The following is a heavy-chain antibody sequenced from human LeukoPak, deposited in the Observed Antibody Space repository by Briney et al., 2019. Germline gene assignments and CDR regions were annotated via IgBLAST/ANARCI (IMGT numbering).Heavy chain of an antibody. V-gene: IGHV3-23*01. CDR2: ISGSGGST. Sequence: PGGSLRLSCAASGFTSSSYAMSWVRQAPGKGLEWVSAISGSGGSTYYVDSVKGRFTISRDNSKNTLYLQMNSLRAEDTAVYYCAKLGVKWNGDYGYFDYWGQGTLVTVSS. D-gene: IGHD4-17*01. CDR1: GFTSSSYA. J-gene: IGHJ4*02. CDR3: AKLGVKWNGDYGYFDY.